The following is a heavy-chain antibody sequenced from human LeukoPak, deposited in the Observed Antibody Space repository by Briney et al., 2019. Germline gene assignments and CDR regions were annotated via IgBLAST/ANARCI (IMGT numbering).Heavy chain of an antibody. V-gene: IGHV3-48*03. Sequence: GGSLRLSCAASGFTFSSYEMNWVRQAPGKGLEWVSYISSSGSTIYYADSVKGRFTISRDNAKNSLYLQMNSLRAEDTAFYYCASVGLERVAVDHWGQGTMVSVSS. D-gene: IGHD1-1*01. CDR1: GFTFSSYE. CDR2: ISSSGSTI. J-gene: IGHJ3*01. CDR3: ASVGLERVAVDH.